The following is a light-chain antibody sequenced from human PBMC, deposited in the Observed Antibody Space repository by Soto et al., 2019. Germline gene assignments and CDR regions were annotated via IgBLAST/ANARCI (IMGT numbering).Light chain of an antibody. CDR3: QQYSTFWT. Sequence: DIQMTQSPSTLSASVGDRVTITCRASQMIYTWLAWYQQKPGEAPKLLIYEASSLDVGVPSRFSGSGSGTEFTLTISSLQLEDFATYYCQQYSTFWTFGQGTKVDIK. CDR2: EAS. J-gene: IGKJ1*01. CDR1: QMIYTW. V-gene: IGKV1-5*03.